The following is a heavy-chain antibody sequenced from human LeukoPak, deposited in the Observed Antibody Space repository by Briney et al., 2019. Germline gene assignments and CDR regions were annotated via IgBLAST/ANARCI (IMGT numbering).Heavy chain of an antibody. Sequence: GGSLRLSCAASGFTFSNYAMHWVRQAPGQGLEWVAVISYDGGSKFYADSVKDRFTISRDNSKNTLYLQMNSLRAEDTAVYYCAKDPAQDGYNPINYFDYWGQGTLVTVSS. CDR3: AKDPAQDGYNPINYFDY. CDR1: GFTFSNYA. J-gene: IGHJ4*02. D-gene: IGHD5-24*01. V-gene: IGHV3-30*18. CDR2: ISYDGGSK.